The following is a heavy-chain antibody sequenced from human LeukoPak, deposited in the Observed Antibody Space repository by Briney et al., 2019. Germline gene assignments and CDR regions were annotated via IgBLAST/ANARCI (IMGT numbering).Heavy chain of an antibody. CDR1: GVSVSSGGYC. CDR3: ARHESSAPFDY. Sequence: SETLCLTCTVSGVSVSSGGYCWSWLSQHPGKGLEWIGYIYYIENTYYNPSLKSRVTISVDTSKNHFSLRLSSVTAADTAVYYCARHESSAPFDYWGQGTLVTVSS. D-gene: IGHD3-22*01. J-gene: IGHJ4*02. CDR2: IYYIENT. V-gene: IGHV4-31*03.